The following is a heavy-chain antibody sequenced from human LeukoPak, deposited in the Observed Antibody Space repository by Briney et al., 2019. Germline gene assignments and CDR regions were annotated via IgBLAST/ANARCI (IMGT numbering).Heavy chain of an antibody. V-gene: IGHV1-3*01. Sequence: ASEKLSCKASGYTFTSHALHWVRQAPGEGLEWMAWINGASGNTEYSQKFQARVTITRDTSASTAYMELSSLRSEDTAVYYCARSIIIVPNTSYYYYYMDVWGQGTTVTVSS. CDR3: ARSIIIVPNTSYYYYYMDV. J-gene: IGHJ6*02. CDR1: GYTFTSHA. CDR2: INGASGNT. D-gene: IGHD2/OR15-2a*01.